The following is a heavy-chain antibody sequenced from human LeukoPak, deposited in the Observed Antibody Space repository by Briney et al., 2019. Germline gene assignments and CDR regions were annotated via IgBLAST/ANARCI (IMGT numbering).Heavy chain of an antibody. V-gene: IGHV4-34*01. D-gene: IGHD3-10*01. CDR3: ARKGPFRYYGSGSYPDQPSYNWFDP. CDR2: INHSGST. J-gene: IGHJ5*02. Sequence: SETLSLTCAVYGGSFSGYYWSWIRQPPGKGLEWIGEINHSGSTNYNPSLKSRVTISVDTSKNQFSLKLSSVTAADTAVYYCARKGPFRYYGSGSYPDQPSYNWFDPWGQGTLVTVSS. CDR1: GGSFSGYY.